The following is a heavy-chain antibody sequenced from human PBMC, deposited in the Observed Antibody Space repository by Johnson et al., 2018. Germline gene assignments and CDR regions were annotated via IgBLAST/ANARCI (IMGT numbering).Heavy chain of an antibody. CDR2: IRSKAYGGTT. CDR3: TREAMMTLNYYYYYIDV. J-gene: IGHJ6*03. CDR1: GFTFCDYP. D-gene: IGHD3-22*01. V-gene: IGHV3-49*03. Sequence: VQLQESGGGLVQPGRSLRLSCTASGFTFCDYPMSWFRQAPGKGLEWVSFIRSKAYGGTTEYAASVKGRFTISRDDSKSIAYLQMNSLKTEDTAVYYCTREAMMTLNYYYYYIDVWGKGTTVTVSS.